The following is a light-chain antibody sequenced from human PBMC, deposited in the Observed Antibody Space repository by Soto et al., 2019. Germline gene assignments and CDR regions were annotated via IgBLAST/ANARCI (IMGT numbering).Light chain of an antibody. CDR2: AAS. CDR3: QQYGSSPLT. Sequence: IVLTQAPGTLSLSPGERASLSCRASQSVSANSLAWYQQKPGQAPRLLIYAASSRAAGIPDRFSGSGSGTDFTLSISSVETEDFAVYYCQQYGSSPLTFGGGTKVEIK. V-gene: IGKV3-20*01. J-gene: IGKJ4*01. CDR1: QSVSANS.